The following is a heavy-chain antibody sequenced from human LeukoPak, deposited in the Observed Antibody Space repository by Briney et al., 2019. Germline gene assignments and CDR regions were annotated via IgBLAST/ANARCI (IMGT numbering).Heavy chain of an antibody. D-gene: IGHD2-21*01. CDR1: GFTFSSYS. CDR2: ISSSSSYI. J-gene: IGHJ3*02. V-gene: IGHV3-21*01. Sequence: GGSLRLSCAASGFTFSSYSMNWVRQAPGKGLEWVSSISSSSSYIYYADSVKGRFTISRDNAKNSLYLQMNSLRAEDTAVYYCAREPREVWWLDAFDIWGQGTMVTVSS. CDR3: AREPREVWWLDAFDI.